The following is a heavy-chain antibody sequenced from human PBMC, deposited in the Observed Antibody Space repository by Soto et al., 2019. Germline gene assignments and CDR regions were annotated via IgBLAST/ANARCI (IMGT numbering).Heavy chain of an antibody. CDR2: ISTSSSYI. D-gene: IGHD3-3*01. J-gene: IGHJ4*02. CDR3: ARGYAPSIWSTYYPIGY. CDR1: GFTFSSYS. V-gene: IGHV3-21*01. Sequence: GGSLRLSCAASGFTFSSYSMNWVRQAPGKGLEWVSSISTSSSYIYYADSVKGRFTIARDNAKNSLSLQMNSLRAEDTAVYYCARGYAPSIWSTYYPIGYWGQGTLVTVSS.